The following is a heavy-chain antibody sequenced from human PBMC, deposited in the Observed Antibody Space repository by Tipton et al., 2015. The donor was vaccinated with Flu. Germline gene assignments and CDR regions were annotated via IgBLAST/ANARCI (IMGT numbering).Heavy chain of an antibody. Sequence: TLSLTCAVYGGSFSGYYWSWIRQPPGKGLEWIGDVTHTGSTNYNPSLKSRVTISVDTSKNQFSLKLSSVTAADTGVYYCARDGGIAAGGYGMDVWGQGTTVTVSS. CDR1: GGSFSGYY. J-gene: IGHJ6*02. CDR2: VTHTGST. D-gene: IGHD6-13*01. V-gene: IGHV4-34*01. CDR3: ARDGGIAAGGYGMDV.